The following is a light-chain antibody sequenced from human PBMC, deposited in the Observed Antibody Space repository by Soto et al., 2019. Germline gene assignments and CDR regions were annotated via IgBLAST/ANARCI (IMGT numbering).Light chain of an antibody. V-gene: IGKV3-15*01. CDR3: QQYNNWPPSWT. J-gene: IGKJ1*01. CDR1: ESVSIN. Sequence: EIVLTQSPGTLSLSPGERANLSCRASESVSINLAWYQQKPGQSPRLLVYDASTRATGIPARFTGSGSGTEFTLTISSLQSEDFAVYFCQQYNNWPPSWTFGQGTKVDIK. CDR2: DAS.